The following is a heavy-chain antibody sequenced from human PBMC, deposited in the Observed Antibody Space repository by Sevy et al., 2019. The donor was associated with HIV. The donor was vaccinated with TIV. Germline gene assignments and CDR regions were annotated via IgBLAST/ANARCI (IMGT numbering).Heavy chain of an antibody. CDR1: GFRFSDYS. CDR2: VSYDGRNNK. D-gene: IGHD3-16*01. Sequence: GGSLRLSCAASGFRFSDYSMHWVRLAPVKGLEWVAVVSYDGRNNKYNVDSVKGRFTISRDNSKNTLFLQMNSLRAEDSAIYYCARDRGEILHSAFDYWGQGTLVTVSS. V-gene: IGHV3-30*14. J-gene: IGHJ4*02. CDR3: ARDRGEILHSAFDY.